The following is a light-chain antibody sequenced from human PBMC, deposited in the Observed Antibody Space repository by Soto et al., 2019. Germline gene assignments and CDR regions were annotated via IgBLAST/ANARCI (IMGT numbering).Light chain of an antibody. Sequence: EIVLTPSPGTLSLSPGERATLSCRASQSVSSSYLAWYQQKPGKAPRLLIYDASNRATGIPARLSGSGSGTDFTLTISSLEPEDFAVYYCQQRSNLLTFGGGTKVDIK. CDR2: DAS. J-gene: IGKJ4*01. CDR1: QSVSSSY. V-gene: IGKV3D-20*02. CDR3: QQRSNLLT.